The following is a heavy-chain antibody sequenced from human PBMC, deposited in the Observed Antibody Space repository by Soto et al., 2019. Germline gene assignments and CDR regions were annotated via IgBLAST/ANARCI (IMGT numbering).Heavy chain of an antibody. D-gene: IGHD4-17*01. V-gene: IGHV3-7*01. CDR2: IKQDGSEK. CDR1: GFTFSSYW. CDR3: ARDGATVAADARPLPSVDY. Sequence: EVQLVESGGGLVQPGGSLRLSCAASGFTFSSYWMSWVRQAPGKGLEWVANIKQDGSEKYYVDSVKGRFTISRDNAKNSLYLHMNSLRAADTAVYYCARDGATVAADARPLPSVDYWGQGTLVTVSS. J-gene: IGHJ4*02.